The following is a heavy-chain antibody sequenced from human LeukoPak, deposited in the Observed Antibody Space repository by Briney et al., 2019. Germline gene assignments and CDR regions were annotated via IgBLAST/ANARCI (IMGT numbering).Heavy chain of an antibody. V-gene: IGHV1-2*02. CDR3: ARGVMGNYGASYGVYQIY. CDR2: INPNSGGT. CDR1: GYTFTGYY. Sequence: ASVKVSCKASGYTFTGYYMHWVRQAPGQGLEWMGWINPNSGGTNYAQKFQGRVTMTRDTSISTAYMELSRLRSDDTAVYYCARGVMGNYGASYGVYQIYWGQGTLVTVSS. J-gene: IGHJ4*02. D-gene: IGHD4-17*01.